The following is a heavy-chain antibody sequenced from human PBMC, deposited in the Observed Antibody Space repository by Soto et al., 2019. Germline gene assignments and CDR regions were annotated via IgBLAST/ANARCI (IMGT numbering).Heavy chain of an antibody. D-gene: IGHD2-2*02. J-gene: IGHJ5*02. CDR3: ARIVVVPAAIMGGNNWFDP. CDR2: IYHSGST. V-gene: IGHV4-4*02. CDR1: SGSISSSNW. Sequence: SETLSLTCAVSSGSISSSNWWSWVRQPPGKGLEWIGEIYHSGSTNYNPSLKSRVTISVDKSKNQFSLKLSSVTAADTAVYYCARIVVVPAAIMGGNNWFDPWGQGTLVTVSS.